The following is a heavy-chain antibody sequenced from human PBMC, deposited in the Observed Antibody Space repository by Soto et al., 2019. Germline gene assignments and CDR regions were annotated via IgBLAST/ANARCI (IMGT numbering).Heavy chain of an antibody. CDR3: AKAGQAMVRFQGSEYYGMDV. D-gene: IGHD5-18*01. Sequence: QVQLVESGGGVVQPGRSLRLSCAASGFTFSSYGMHWVRQAPGKGLEWVAVISYDGSNKYYADSVKGRFTISRDNSKNTLYLQMNSLRAEDTAVYYCAKAGQAMVRFQGSEYYGMDVWGQGTTVTVSS. CDR2: ISYDGSNK. J-gene: IGHJ6*02. V-gene: IGHV3-30*18. CDR1: GFTFSSYG.